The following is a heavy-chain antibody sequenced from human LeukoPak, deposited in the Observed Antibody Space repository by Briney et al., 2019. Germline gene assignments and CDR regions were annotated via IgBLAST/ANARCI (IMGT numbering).Heavy chain of an antibody. CDR1: GDSISSYF. D-gene: IGHD6-13*01. CDR2: VYSRGNT. J-gene: IGHJ4*02. CDR3: ARLSPGTVDD. Sequence: SETLSLTCIVSGDSISSYFCSWIRQSPGKGLECIGCVYSRGNTNYNPSLKSRVTISVDTSKNQFSLELSSVTAADTAVYYCARLSPGTVDDLGQGTLVTVSS. V-gene: IGHV4-59*08.